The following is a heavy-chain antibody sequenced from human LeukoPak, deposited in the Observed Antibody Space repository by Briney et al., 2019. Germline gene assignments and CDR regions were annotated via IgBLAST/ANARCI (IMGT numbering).Heavy chain of an antibody. CDR2: IYYTGSA. CDR1: GGPFSSYY. V-gene: IGHV4-59*12. Sequence: KPSETLSVTCTVSGGPFSSYYWSWIRQPPGKGLEWIGYIYYTGSANYNPSLKSRVTMSVDTSKNQFSLKLSSVTAADTAVYYCARQRADRIFGVVMGFGLDYWGRGTLVTVSS. J-gene: IGHJ4*02. D-gene: IGHD3-3*02. CDR3: ARQRADRIFGVVMGFGLDY.